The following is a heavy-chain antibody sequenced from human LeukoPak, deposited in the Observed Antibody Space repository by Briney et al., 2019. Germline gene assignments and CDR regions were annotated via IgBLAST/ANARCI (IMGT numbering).Heavy chain of an antibody. CDR2: INPNSGGT. Sequence: GASVKVSCKASGYTFTSYDINWVRQATGQGLEWMGWINPNSGGTNYAQKFQGRVTMTRDTSISTAYMELSRLRSDDTAVYYCARGPYYSWGQGTLVTVSS. D-gene: IGHD3-10*01. CDR1: GYTFTSYD. CDR3: ARGPYYS. V-gene: IGHV1-2*02. J-gene: IGHJ4*02.